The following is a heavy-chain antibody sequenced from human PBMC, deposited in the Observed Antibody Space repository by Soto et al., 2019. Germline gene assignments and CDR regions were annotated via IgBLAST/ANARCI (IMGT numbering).Heavy chain of an antibody. CDR2: IRSNGGDP. V-gene: IGHV1-2*02. J-gene: IGHJ4*02. Sequence: RASVKVSCKASGFTFTGYYIHWVRQAPGQGLEWMGWIRSNGGDPKYSQKFQDRVTMTRDTSMNTVYMQLSRLRSDDTAVYYCARDERSYGEPPFDYWGQGTLVTVPS. CDR3: ARDERSYGEPPFDY. D-gene: IGHD3-16*01. CDR1: GFTFTGYY.